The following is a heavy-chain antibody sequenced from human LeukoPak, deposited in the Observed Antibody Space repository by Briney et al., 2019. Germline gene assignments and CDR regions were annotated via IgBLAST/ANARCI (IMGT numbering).Heavy chain of an antibody. J-gene: IGHJ5*02. CDR3: ARGAKLTRWFDP. CDR1: GGSISSYY. V-gene: IGHV4-59*01. CDR2: IYYSGST. Sequence: SSETLSLTCTVPGGSISSYYWSWIRQPPGKGLEWIGYIYYSGSTNYNPSLKSRVTISVDTSKNQFSLKLSSVTAADTAAYYCARGAKLTRWFDPWGQGTLVTVSS. D-gene: IGHD1-14*01.